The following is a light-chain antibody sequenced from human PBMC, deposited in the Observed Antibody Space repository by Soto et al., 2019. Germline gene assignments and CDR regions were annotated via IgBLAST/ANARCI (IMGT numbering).Light chain of an antibody. Sequence: EIVLTQSPGTLSMSPGERATLSCRASQSITQSFLAWYQQRPGQSPRLLIYGASNRAAGIPGRFSGSGSGTDFSLTISRLEPEDFAVYYCQHYASSPLTFGGGTKVEIK. CDR2: GAS. CDR1: QSITQSF. CDR3: QHYASSPLT. J-gene: IGKJ4*01. V-gene: IGKV3-20*01.